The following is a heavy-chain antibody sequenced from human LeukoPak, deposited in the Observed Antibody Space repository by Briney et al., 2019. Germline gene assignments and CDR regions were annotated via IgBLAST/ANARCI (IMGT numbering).Heavy chain of an antibody. Sequence: PSETLSLTCTVSGGSISSSSYYWGWIRQPPGKGLEWIGSIYYSGSTYYNPSLKSRVTISVDTSKNQFSLKLSSVTVADTAVYYCARVSCGGDCYSPRGGDYYYYMDVWGKGTTVTVSS. CDR1: GGSISSSSYY. CDR3: ARVSCGGDCYSPRGGDYYYYMDV. J-gene: IGHJ6*03. D-gene: IGHD2-21*02. CDR2: IYYSGST. V-gene: IGHV4-39*07.